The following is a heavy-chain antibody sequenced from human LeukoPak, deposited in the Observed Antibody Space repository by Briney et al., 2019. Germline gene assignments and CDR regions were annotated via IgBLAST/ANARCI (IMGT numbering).Heavy chain of an antibody. CDR1: GLSFGSYG. D-gene: IGHD2-21*01. Sequence: PGGPLRLSCAASGLSFGSYGMHWVRQAPGKGLEWVAVISHEGSYQNYADSVKGRFTISRDNSKNMVFLQMNSLRAEDTAVYYCARQGISWGQGTLVTVSS. CDR2: ISHEGSYQ. CDR3: ARQGIS. J-gene: IGHJ5*02. V-gene: IGHV3-30*03.